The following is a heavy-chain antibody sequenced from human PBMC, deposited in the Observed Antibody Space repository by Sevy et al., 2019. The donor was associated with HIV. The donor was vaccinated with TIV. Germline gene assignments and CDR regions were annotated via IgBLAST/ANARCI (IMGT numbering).Heavy chain of an antibody. CDR2: ISSSGSPI. D-gene: IGHD4-4*01. J-gene: IGHJ6*02. CDR1: GFTFSSYE. V-gene: IGHV3-48*03. Sequence: GGSLRLSCAASGFTFSSYEMNWVRQAPGKGLEWVSYISSSGSPIYYADSVKGRFTISRDNAKNSLYLQMNSLRAEDTGVYYCAIDLPCYSKMDVWGQGTTVTVSS. CDR3: AIDLPCYSKMDV.